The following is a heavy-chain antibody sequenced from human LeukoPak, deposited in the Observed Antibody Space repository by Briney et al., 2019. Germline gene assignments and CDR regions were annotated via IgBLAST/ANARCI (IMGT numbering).Heavy chain of an antibody. CDR3: ARGRRLYVRALNWFDP. Sequence: PGGSLRLSCAASGFTFSSYTMNWVRQAPGKGLEWIGEINHSGSTNYNPSLKSRVTISVDTSKNQFSLKLSSVTAADTAVYYCARGRRLYVRALNWFDPWGQGTLVTVSS. CDR1: GFTFSSYT. CDR2: INHSGST. V-gene: IGHV4-34*01. D-gene: IGHD3-16*01. J-gene: IGHJ5*02.